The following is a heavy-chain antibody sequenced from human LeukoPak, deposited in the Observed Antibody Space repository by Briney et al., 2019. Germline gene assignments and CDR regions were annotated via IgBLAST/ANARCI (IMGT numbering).Heavy chain of an antibody. CDR3: ARDALYSGEFSVY. CDR1: GGTFSSYA. Sequence: SVKVSCKASGGTFSSYAISWVRQAPGQGLEWMGGIIPIFGTANYAQKFQGGVTITTDESTSTAYMELSSLRSEDTAVYYCARDALYSGEFSVYWGQGTLVTVSS. V-gene: IGHV1-69*05. J-gene: IGHJ4*02. CDR2: IIPIFGTA. D-gene: IGHD1-26*01.